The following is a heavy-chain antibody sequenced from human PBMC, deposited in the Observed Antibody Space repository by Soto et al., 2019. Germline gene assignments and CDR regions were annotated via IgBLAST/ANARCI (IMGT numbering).Heavy chain of an antibody. CDR1: GYSFTSYW. Sequence: PGESLKISCKGSGYSFTSYWIGWVRQMPGKGLEWMGIIYPGDSDTRYSPSFQGQVTISADKSISTAYQQWSSLKASDTAMYYCARHGLYYDSSGYYHYWGQGTLVTVSS. CDR2: IYPGDSDT. V-gene: IGHV5-51*01. CDR3: ARHGLYYDSSGYYHY. D-gene: IGHD3-22*01. J-gene: IGHJ4*02.